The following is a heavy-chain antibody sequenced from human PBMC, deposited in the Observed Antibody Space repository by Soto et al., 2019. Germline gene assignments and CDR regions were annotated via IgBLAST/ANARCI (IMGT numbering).Heavy chain of an antibody. Sequence: GGSLRLSCAASGFTFSSYSMNWVRQAPGKGLEWVSYISSSSSTIYYADSVKGRFTISRDNAKNSLYLQMNSLRDEDTAVYYCATMNSITIFEVVIKDYYGMDVWGQGTTVTVSS. V-gene: IGHV3-48*02. CDR2: ISSSSSTI. CDR1: GFTFSSYS. D-gene: IGHD3-3*01. CDR3: ATMNSITIFEVVIKDYYGMDV. J-gene: IGHJ6*02.